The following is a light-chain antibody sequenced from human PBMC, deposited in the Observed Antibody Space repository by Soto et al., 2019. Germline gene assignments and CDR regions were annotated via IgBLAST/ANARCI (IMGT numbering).Light chain of an antibody. Sequence: IQMTQSPSALSASVGDRVTITCRASQGIRDDLGWYQQKPGEAPKALIYGASNLQSGVPSNFSGSGSGTDFTLTISSLQPEDSATYYCQQSYSPPFTFGPGTKVDIK. CDR3: QQSYSPPFT. CDR1: QGIRDD. V-gene: IGKV1-39*01. J-gene: IGKJ3*01. CDR2: GAS.